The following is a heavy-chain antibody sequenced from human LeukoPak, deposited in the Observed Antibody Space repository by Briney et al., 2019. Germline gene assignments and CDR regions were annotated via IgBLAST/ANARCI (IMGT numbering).Heavy chain of an antibody. CDR2: FDPEDGET. J-gene: IGHJ5*02. CDR3: TMESYFLLSNWFHP. Sequence: ASVQVSCKVSGDMLTELSMHWVRQAPGKGLEWMGSFDPEDGETIYAQKFQGRVSMTEDTSIDTAYMELSSLRSDDTAVHYCTMESYFLLSNWFHPWGQGTLVTVSS. V-gene: IGHV1-24*01. D-gene: IGHD3-10*01. CDR1: GDMLTELS.